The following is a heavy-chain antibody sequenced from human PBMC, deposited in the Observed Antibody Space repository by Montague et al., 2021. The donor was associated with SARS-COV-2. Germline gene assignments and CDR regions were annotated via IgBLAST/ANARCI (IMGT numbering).Heavy chain of an antibody. V-gene: IGHV3-66*02. Sequence: SLRLSCAAAGLTVSENYMSWVRQAPGKRLEWVSLLFRGGKPYYADSVKGRFTISRDGSNNILCLQMNSVRLEDTDVYFCAREEGGVGGVLGPLLYHGIDVWGQGTTVTVSS. D-gene: IGHD3-16*01. CDR1: GLTVSENY. CDR2: LFRGGKP. J-gene: IGHJ6*02. CDR3: AREEGGVGGVLGPLLYHGIDV.